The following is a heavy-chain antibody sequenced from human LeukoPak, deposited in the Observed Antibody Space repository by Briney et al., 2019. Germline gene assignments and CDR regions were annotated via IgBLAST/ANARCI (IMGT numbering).Heavy chain of an antibody. CDR1: GGTFSSYA. CDR2: IIPIFGTA. CDR3: ARYSGHSYGYEVYYGMDV. V-gene: IGHV1-69*01. D-gene: IGHD5-18*01. Sequence: SVKVSCKASGGTFSSYAISWVRQAPGQGLEWMGGIIPIFGTANYAQKFQGRVTITADESTSTAYMELSSLRSEDTAVYYCARYSGHSYGYEVYYGMDVWGQGTTVTVSS. J-gene: IGHJ6*02.